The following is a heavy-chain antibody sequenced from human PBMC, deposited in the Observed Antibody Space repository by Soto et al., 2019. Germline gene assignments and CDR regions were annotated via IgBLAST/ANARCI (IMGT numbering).Heavy chain of an antibody. J-gene: IGHJ6*02. CDR2: IYHSGST. V-gene: IGHV4-4*02. CDR1: GGSISSSNW. CDR3: ASIAAAGTDYYYGMDV. D-gene: IGHD6-13*01. Sequence: SETRSLTCAVSGGSISSSNWWSWVRQPPGKGLEWIGEIYHSGSTNYNPSLKSRVTISVDKSKNQFSLKLSSVTAADTAVYYCASIAAAGTDYYYGMDVWGQGTTVTVSS.